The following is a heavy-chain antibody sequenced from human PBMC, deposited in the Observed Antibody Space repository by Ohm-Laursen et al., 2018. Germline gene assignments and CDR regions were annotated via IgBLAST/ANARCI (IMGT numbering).Heavy chain of an antibody. D-gene: IGHD3-10*01. Sequence: SLRLSCSASVFTFSDHFMDWVRQAPGKGLERVSAISGSGGSTYYADSVKGRFTISRDNSKNTLYLQMNSLRAEDTAVYYCAKDPGRYYFDYWGQGTLVTVSS. CDR1: VFTFSDHF. CDR2: ISGSGGST. V-gene: IGHV3-23*01. CDR3: AKDPGRYYFDY. J-gene: IGHJ4*02.